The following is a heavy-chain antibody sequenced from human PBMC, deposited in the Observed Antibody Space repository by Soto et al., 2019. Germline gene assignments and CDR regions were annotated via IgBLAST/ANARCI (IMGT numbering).Heavy chain of an antibody. J-gene: IGHJ4*02. CDR1: GDSISSSSYY. V-gene: IGHV4-39*07. CDR3: ARGRYYYASSGYNFAY. CDR2: IYYSGNT. D-gene: IGHD3-22*01. Sequence: SETLSLTCTVSGDSISSSSYYWVWIRQPPGKGLEWIGSIYYSGNTFYNPSLKSRVTISVVTSMNQFSLKLSSVTAADTAVYYCARGRYYYASSGYNFAYWGKGTLVTVSX.